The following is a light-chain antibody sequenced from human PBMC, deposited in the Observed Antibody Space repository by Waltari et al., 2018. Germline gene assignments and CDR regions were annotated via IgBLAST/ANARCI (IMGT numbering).Light chain of an antibody. CDR1: SSNIGAGYD. CDR3: QSYDSSLSGPVV. V-gene: IGLV1-40*01. J-gene: IGLJ2*01. Sequence: QSVLTPPPSVSGAPGQRVTIPSTGSSSNIGAGYDVHWYQQLPGTAPKLPVYGNSNRPSGVPDRFSGSKSGTSASLAITGLQAEDEADYYGQSYDSSLSGPVVFGGGTKLTVL. CDR2: GNS.